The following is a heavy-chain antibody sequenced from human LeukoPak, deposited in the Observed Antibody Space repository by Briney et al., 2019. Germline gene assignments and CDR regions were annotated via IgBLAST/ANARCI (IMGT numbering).Heavy chain of an antibody. CDR2: IIPIFGTA. Sequence: GASVKVSCKASGGTFSSYAISWVRQAPGQGLEWMGGIIPIFGTANYAQKFQGRVTITADESTSTAYMELSSLRSEDTAVYYCARAGGYYYGMDVWGQGTTVTVSS. CDR3: ARAGGYYYGMDV. V-gene: IGHV1-69*13. D-gene: IGHD4-23*01. CDR1: GGTFSSYA. J-gene: IGHJ6*02.